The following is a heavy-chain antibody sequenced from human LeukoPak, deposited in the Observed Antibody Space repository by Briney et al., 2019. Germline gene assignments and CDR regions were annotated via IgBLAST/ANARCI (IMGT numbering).Heavy chain of an antibody. Sequence: GGSLRLSCAASGFTFSSYEMNWVRQAPGQGLEWVSYISSSANTIYYADSVKGRFTISRDNAKNSLYLQMNSLRAEDTAVYYCAREFYGGPNHFDSWGQGTLVTVSS. CDR2: ISSSANTI. V-gene: IGHV3-48*03. J-gene: IGHJ4*02. CDR3: AREFYGGPNHFDS. CDR1: GFTFSSYE. D-gene: IGHD4-23*01.